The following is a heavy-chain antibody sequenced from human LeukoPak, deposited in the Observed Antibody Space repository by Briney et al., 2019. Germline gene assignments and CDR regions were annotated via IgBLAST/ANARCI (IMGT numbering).Heavy chain of an antibody. CDR3: AKGRMGIAAAGTIPDFDY. CDR1: GFTFSSYA. V-gene: IGHV3-23*01. Sequence: PGRSLRLSCAASGFTFSSYAMSWVRQAPGKGLEWVSAISGSGGSTYHADSVKGRFTISRDNSKNTLYLQMNSLRAEDTAVYYWAKGRMGIAAAGTIPDFDYWGQGTLVTVSS. D-gene: IGHD6-13*01. CDR2: ISGSGGST. J-gene: IGHJ4*02.